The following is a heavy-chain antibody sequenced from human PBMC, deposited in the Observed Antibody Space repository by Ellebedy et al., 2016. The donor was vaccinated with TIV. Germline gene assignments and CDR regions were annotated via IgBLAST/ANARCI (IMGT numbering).Heavy chain of an antibody. J-gene: IGHJ6*02. CDR3: AKDSGTTGWYYYYALDV. V-gene: IGHV3-30*06. CDR1: GFRLSTHG. D-gene: IGHD1/OR15-1a*01. CDR2: ISNDGSER. Sequence: GESLKISCVASGFRLSTHGMHWVRQAPGKGLQWVAVISNDGSERHYADSVKGRFSISRDNSKNMLYLQMDSLRGEDTAVYYCAKDSGTTGWYYYYALDVWGQGTTATVSS.